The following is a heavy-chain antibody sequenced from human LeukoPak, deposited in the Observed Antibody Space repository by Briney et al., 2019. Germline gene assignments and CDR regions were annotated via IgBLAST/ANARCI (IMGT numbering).Heavy chain of an antibody. Sequence: GRSLRLSCAASGFTFSSYAMHWVRQAPGKGLEWVAVISYDGSNKYYADSVKGRFTISRDNSKNTLYLQMNSLRAEDTAVYYCAREDGYYYGSGSYTDYWGQGTLVTVSS. CDR2: ISYDGSNK. V-gene: IGHV3-30-3*01. J-gene: IGHJ4*02. D-gene: IGHD3-10*01. CDR3: AREDGYYYGSGSYTDY. CDR1: GFTFSSYA.